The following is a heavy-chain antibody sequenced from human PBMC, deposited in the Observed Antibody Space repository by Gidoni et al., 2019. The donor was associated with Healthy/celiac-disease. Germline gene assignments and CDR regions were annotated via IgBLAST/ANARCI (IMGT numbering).Heavy chain of an antibody. D-gene: IGHD2-15*01. CDR1: GFTFSSYA. CDR3: ARDKLVAPGAFDI. V-gene: IGHV3-30-3*01. J-gene: IGHJ3*02. Sequence: QVQLVESGGGVVQPGRSLRLSCAASGFTFSSYAMHWVRQAPGKGLEWVAVISYDGSNKYYADSVKGRFTISRDNSKNTLYLQMNSLRAEDTAVYYCARDKLVAPGAFDIWGQGTMVTVSS. CDR2: ISYDGSNK.